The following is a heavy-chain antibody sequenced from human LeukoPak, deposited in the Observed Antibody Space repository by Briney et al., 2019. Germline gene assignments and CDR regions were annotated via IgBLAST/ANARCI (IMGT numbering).Heavy chain of an antibody. CDR2: IFGNGGGI. CDR1: GFPFSTYA. V-gene: IGHV3-23*01. Sequence: GGSLRLSCAASGFPFSTYAMNWVRQAPGKGLEWVSGIFGNGGGIQYADSAKGRFTISRDNSRNTLYLQMNNLRAEDTALYYCAKDRLPDGRWSLDYWGQGTLVTVSS. J-gene: IGHJ4*02. CDR3: AKDRLPDGRWSLDY. D-gene: IGHD6-13*01.